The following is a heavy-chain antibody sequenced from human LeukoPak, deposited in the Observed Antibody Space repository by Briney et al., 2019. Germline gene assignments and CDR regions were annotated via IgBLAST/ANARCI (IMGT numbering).Heavy chain of an antibody. D-gene: IGHD3-22*01. V-gene: IGHV3-30*18. CDR1: GFTFSSYG. Sequence: GGSLRLSCAASGFTFSSYGMHWVRQAPGKGLEWVAVISYDGSNKYYADSVKGRFTISRDNSKNTLYLQMNSLRAEDTAVYYCAKGLQRSSGYQFDYWGQGTLVTVSS. CDR2: ISYDGSNK. J-gene: IGHJ4*02. CDR3: AKGLQRSSGYQFDY.